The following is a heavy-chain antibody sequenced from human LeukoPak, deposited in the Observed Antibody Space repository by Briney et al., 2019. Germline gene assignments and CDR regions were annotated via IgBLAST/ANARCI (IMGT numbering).Heavy chain of an antibody. V-gene: IGHV1-18*01. J-gene: IGHJ4*02. CDR3: ARDPGTYGGNTFDY. CDR1: GYTFLSYG. D-gene: IGHD4-23*01. CDR2: ISAYNVNT. Sequence: ASVKVSCKASGYTFLSYGISWVRQAPGQGLEWMGWISAYNVNTNYAQKLQGRVTMTTDTSTSTAYMELRSLRSDDTAVYYCARDPGTYGGNTFDYWGQGTLVTVSS.